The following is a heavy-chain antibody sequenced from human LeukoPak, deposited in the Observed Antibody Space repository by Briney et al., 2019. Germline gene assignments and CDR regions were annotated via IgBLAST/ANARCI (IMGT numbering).Heavy chain of an antibody. CDR2: IRGSGITI. CDR1: GFIFSTYS. D-gene: IGHD1-26*01. Sequence: RGSLRLSSAASGFIFSTYSMNWVPQAPGKGVGWVSYIRGSGITIYYAASVKGRFTISRDNAKYALYLQMNSLRAEDTAVYYCARGGLGSWTFDSWGQGTLVTVSS. J-gene: IGHJ4*02. V-gene: IGHV3-48*04. CDR3: ARGGLGSWTFDS.